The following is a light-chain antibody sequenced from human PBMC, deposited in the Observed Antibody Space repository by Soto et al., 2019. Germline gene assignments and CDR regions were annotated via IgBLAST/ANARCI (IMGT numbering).Light chain of an antibody. CDR1: QSVSSY. J-gene: IGKJ2*01. Sequence: EIVLTQSPGTLSLSPGERATLSCRASQSVSSYLAWYQQKPGQAPRLLIYGASSRATGIPDRFSGGGSGTDFTLTISRLEPEDFAVYYCQQYGSSLPYTFGQGTKLDIK. V-gene: IGKV3-20*01. CDR2: GAS. CDR3: QQYGSSLPYT.